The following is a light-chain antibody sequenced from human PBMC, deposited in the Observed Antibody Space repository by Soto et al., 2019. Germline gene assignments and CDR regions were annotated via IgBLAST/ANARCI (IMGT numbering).Light chain of an antibody. CDR2: EVT. CDR3: CAYAGSSTFVI. V-gene: IGLV2-23*02. CDR1: SSDVGSYNL. Sequence: QSVLTQPASVSGCPGQSITISCTGTSSDVGSYNLVSWYQQHPGKVPKLMIYEVTKRPSGVSNRFSGSKSGNTASLTISGLQAEDEADYYCCAYAGSSTFVIFGGGTKLTVL. J-gene: IGLJ2*01.